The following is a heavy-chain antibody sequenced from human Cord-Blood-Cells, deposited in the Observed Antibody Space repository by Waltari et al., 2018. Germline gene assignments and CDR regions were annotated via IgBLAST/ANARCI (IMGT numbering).Heavy chain of an antibody. J-gene: IGHJ5*02. CDR3: ARGNIVGATTGNWFDP. V-gene: IGHV4-34*01. CDR1: GGSFSGYY. Sequence: QVQLQQWGAGLLKPSETLSLTCAVYGGSFSGYYWSELRQPPGKGLEWIGEINHSGSTNYNPSLKSRVTISVDTSKNQFSLKLSSVTAADTAVYYCARGNIVGATTGNWFDPWGQGTLVTVSS. D-gene: IGHD1-26*01. CDR2: INHSGST.